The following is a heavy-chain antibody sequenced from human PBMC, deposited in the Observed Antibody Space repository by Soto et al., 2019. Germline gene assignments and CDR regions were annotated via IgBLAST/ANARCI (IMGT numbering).Heavy chain of an antibody. CDR3: ARSPSWETTVTPYYFDY. D-gene: IGHD4-4*01. V-gene: IGHV1-8*01. CDR1: RYTFINYD. J-gene: IGHJ4*02. Sequence: QVQLVQSGAEVKKPGASVKVSCKASRYTFINYDINWVRQATGQGLEWMGWMNPKSANTGYAQNFQGRVTMTRNTSIRTDYMELSSLRYEDTAVYYCARSPSWETTVTPYYFDYWGQGTLVTVSS. CDR2: MNPKSANT.